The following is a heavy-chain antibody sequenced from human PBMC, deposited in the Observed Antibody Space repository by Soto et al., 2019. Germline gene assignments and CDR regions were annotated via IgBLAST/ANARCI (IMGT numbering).Heavy chain of an antibody. D-gene: IGHD3-10*01. J-gene: IGHJ5*02. CDR2: IYYSGST. V-gene: IGHV4-59*08. CDR3: ARSLVRGVIPTNWFDP. Sequence: SETLSLTCTVSGGSISSYYWSWIRQPPGKGLEWIGYIYYSGSTNYNPSLKSRVTISVDTSKNQFSLKLSSVTAADTAVYYCARSLVRGVIPTNWFDPWGQGTLVTSPQ. CDR1: GGSISSYY.